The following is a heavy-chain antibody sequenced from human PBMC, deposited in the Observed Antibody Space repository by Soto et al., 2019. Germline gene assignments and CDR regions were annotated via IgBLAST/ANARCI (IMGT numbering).Heavy chain of an antibody. CDR3: AKEARDISTTGYYYYGMDV. Sequence: PGGSLRLSCAASGFTFSSYWMHWVRQAPGKGLEWVSAISGSGGSTYYADSVEGRFTISRDNSKNTLYLQMNSLRAEDTAVYYCAKEARDISTTGYYYYGMDVWGQGTTVTVSS. V-gene: IGHV3-23*01. D-gene: IGHD2-2*01. J-gene: IGHJ6*02. CDR1: GFTFSSYW. CDR2: ISGSGGST.